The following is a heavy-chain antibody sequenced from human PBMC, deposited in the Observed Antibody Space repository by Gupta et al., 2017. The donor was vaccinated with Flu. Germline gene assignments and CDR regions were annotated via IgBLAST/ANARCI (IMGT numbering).Heavy chain of an antibody. J-gene: IGHJ3*02. Sequence: EQVVESGGALVQPGGSLTLSCADSGFSVGGNVMGWVRQAPGRGLECVSLTYTGGNTLYADSVKGRFAISRDNSKNTMSLQMNSLRPEDTAGYYCARGPNFDTWGRGTMVTVSS. CDR2: TYTGGNT. V-gene: IGHV3-66*02. CDR3: ARGPNFDT. CDR1: GFSVGGNV.